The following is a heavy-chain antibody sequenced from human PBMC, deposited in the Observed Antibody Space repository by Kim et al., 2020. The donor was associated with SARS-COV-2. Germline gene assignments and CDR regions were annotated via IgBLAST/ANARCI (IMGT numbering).Heavy chain of an antibody. Sequence: YTPSLKRRVTISVDTSKNQFSLRLTSMTAADTGVYYCARGRGSGSYFNGYWGQGTLVTVSS. CDR3: ARGRGSGSYFNGY. V-gene: IGHV4-34*01. J-gene: IGHJ4*02. D-gene: IGHD3-10*01.